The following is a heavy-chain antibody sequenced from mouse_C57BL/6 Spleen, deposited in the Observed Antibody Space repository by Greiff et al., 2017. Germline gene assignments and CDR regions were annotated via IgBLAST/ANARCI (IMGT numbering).Heavy chain of an antibody. V-gene: IGHV1-64*01. CDR3: ATDGYYVSCAY. D-gene: IGHD2-3*01. J-gene: IGHJ3*01. Sequence: QVQLQQPGAELVKPGASVKLSCKASGYTFTSYWMHWVKQRPGQGLEWIGMIHPNSGSTNYNEKFKSKATLTVDKSSSTAYMQLSSLTSEDSAVYYCATDGYYVSCAYWGQGTLVTVSA. CDR1: GYTFTSYW. CDR2: IHPNSGST.